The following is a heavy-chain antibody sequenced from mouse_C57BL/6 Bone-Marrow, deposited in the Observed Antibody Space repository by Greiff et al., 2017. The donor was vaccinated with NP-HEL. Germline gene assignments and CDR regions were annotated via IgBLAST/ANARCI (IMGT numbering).Heavy chain of an antibody. J-gene: IGHJ1*03. CDR2: IDPETGGT. V-gene: IGHV1-15*01. Sequence: QVQLKESGAELVRPGASVTLSCKASGYTFTDYEMHWVKQTPVHGLEWIGAIDPETGGTAYNQKFKGKAILTADKSSSTAYMELLSLTSEDSADYYGTREVFLLLGYFDVWGTGTTVTVSS. CDR1: GYTFTDYE. D-gene: IGHD2-10*01. CDR3: TREVFLLLGYFDV.